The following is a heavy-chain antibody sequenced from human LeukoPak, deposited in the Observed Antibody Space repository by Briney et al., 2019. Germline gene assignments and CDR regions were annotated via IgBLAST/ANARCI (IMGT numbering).Heavy chain of an antibody. CDR3: ARGYYDSWNWFDP. CDR1: GGSISSYY. D-gene: IGHD3-3*01. V-gene: IGHV4-4*09. J-gene: IGHJ5*02. CDR2: IYTSGST. Sequence: PSETLPLTCTVSGGSISSYYWSWIRQPPGKGLAGIGYIYTSGSTNYNPSLKGRVTISVDTSKNQFSLKLSSVTAADTAVYYCARGYYDSWNWFDPWGQGTLVTVSS.